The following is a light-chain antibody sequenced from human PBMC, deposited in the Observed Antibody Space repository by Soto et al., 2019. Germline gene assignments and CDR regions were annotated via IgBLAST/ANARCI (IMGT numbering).Light chain of an antibody. CDR3: QQYGSSPPYT. CDR1: QTVSSNY. V-gene: IGKV3-20*01. J-gene: IGKJ2*01. Sequence: EIVLTQSPGTLSLSPGERATLSCRASQTVSSNYLAWYQQKPDQAPRLLIFGASSRASDIPDRFSGSGSGTDFTLTISRLEPEDFAVYYCQQYGSSPPYTFGQGTKLEIK. CDR2: GAS.